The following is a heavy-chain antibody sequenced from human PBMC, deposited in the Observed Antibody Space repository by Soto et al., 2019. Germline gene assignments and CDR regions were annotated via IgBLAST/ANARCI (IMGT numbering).Heavy chain of an antibody. V-gene: IGHV2-5*01. CDR3: AHRRGASTTGGAFDI. CDR2: IFWNDDK. CDR1: GFSFRTSGAG. Sequence: QITVKESGPTLVTPTQTLTLTCTFSGFSFRTSGAGVGWIRQPPGKALKWLALIFWNDDKRYTPSLNSRLTITKDTSKNQVVLTMSNLDPVDTATYFCAHRRGASTTGGAFDIWGLGTKVTVSS. J-gene: IGHJ3*02. D-gene: IGHD1-1*01.